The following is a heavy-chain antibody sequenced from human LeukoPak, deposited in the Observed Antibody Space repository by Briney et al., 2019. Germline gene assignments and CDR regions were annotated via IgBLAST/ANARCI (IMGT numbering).Heavy chain of an antibody. CDR1: GFTFRNYG. D-gene: IGHD3-10*01. J-gene: IGHJ6*02. Sequence: GGSLRLSCAPSGFTFRNYGMHWVRQAPGMGLEWVAVIWYDGSNKYYADSVKGRFTISRDNSKNTLYLQMNSLRAEDTAVYYCARAGYGSGSYMYYGMDVWGQGTTATVSS. CDR2: IWYDGSNK. V-gene: IGHV3-33*01. CDR3: ARAGYGSGSYMYYGMDV.